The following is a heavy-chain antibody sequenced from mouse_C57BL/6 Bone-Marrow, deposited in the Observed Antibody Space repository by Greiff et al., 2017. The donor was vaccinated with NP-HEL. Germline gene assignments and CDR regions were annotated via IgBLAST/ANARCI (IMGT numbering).Heavy chain of an antibody. J-gene: IGHJ2*01. CDR3: ARRTIYYDYDGRSRDY. V-gene: IGHV1-55*01. CDR2: IYPGSGST. Sequence: QVQLQQPGAELVKPGASVKMSCKASGYTFTSYWITWVKQRPGQGLEWIGDIYPGSGSTNYNEKFKSKATLTVDTSSSTAYMQLSSLTSEDSAVYYCARRTIYYDYDGRSRDYWGQGTTLTVSS. D-gene: IGHD2-4*01. CDR1: GYTFTSYW.